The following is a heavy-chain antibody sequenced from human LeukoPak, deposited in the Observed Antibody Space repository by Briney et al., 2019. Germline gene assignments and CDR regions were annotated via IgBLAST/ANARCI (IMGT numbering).Heavy chain of an antibody. V-gene: IGHV4-34*01. D-gene: IGHD3-10*01. CDR3: ARLPLGAFGEVLNFDY. J-gene: IGHJ4*02. CDR1: GEFFSGYY. CDR2: INHSGTT. Sequence: SETLSLPCGVHGEFFSGYYWSWIRQPPGKGLEWIGDINHSGTTKYNPSLKSRVTISIDTSKNQFSLRVNSVTAADTAVYYCARLPLGAFGEVLNFDYWGQGSLVTVSS.